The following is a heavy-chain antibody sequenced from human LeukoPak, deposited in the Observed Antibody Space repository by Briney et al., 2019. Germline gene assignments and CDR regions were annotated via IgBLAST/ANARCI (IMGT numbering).Heavy chain of an antibody. CDR1: GGSFSGYY. Sequence: PSETLSLTCAVYGGSFSGYYWSWIRQPPGKGLEWIGEINHSGSTNYNPSLKSRVTISVDTSKNQLSLKLSSVTAADTAVYYCARVHYYDNSGYWFFDYWGQGTLVTVSS. D-gene: IGHD3-22*01. V-gene: IGHV4-34*01. CDR3: ARVHYYDNSGYWFFDY. CDR2: INHSGST. J-gene: IGHJ4*02.